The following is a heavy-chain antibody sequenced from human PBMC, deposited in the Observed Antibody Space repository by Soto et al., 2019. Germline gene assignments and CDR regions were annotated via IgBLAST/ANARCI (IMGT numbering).Heavy chain of an antibody. CDR1: GGSISSGDYS. CDR3: ARVRREYDNSGPVDY. V-gene: IGHV4-30-2*01. Sequence: QLQLQESGSGLVKPSQTLSLTCAVSGGSISSGDYSWNWIRQPPGKGLEWIGYISYGGSTYYNPSLRSRVTMSVDRSRNQFSLKLNSVTAADTAVYYCARVRREYDNSGPVDYWGQGTLVTVSS. D-gene: IGHD3-22*01. J-gene: IGHJ4*02. CDR2: ISYGGST.